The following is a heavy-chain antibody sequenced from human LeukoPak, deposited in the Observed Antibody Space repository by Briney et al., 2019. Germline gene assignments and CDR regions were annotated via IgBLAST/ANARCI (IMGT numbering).Heavy chain of an antibody. V-gene: IGHV5-51*01. CDR1: GYSFTTYW. J-gene: IGHJ4*02. CDR3: ARSNAASLGGFNY. Sequence: GESLQISCKGSGYSFTTYWIGWVRQLPGKGLEWMGIIYPGDSDTRYSPSFQGQVTTSADKSISTAYLQWSSLKASDTAMYYCARSNAASLGGFNYWGQGTLVTVSS. D-gene: IGHD3-10*01. CDR2: IYPGDSDT.